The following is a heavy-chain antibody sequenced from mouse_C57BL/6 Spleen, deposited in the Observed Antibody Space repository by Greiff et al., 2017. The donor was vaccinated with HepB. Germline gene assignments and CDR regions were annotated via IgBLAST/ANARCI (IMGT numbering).Heavy chain of an antibody. D-gene: IGHD1-1*01. Sequence: VQLQQSGAELVRPGTSVKMSCKASGYTFTNYWIGWAKQRPGHGLEWIGDIYPGGGYTNYNEKFKGKATLTADKSSSTAYMQFSSLTSEDSAIYYCARGGDYYYGSSSLFAYWGQGTLVTVSA. CDR2: IYPGGGYT. J-gene: IGHJ3*01. CDR1: GYTFTNYW. CDR3: ARGGDYYYGSSSLFAY. V-gene: IGHV1-63*01.